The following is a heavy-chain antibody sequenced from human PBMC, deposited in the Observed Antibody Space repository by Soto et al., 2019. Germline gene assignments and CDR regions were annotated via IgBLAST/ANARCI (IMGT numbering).Heavy chain of an antibody. CDR3: ASWRVREHAYDI. V-gene: IGHV3-53*01. Sequence: DVQLVESGGGLIQPGGSLRLSCEAFGLTVSGKKYVAWVRQAPGKGLEWLSGVYDTDGIYYADSVKGRFTSSRDSSKTIVYLQMNSLRPDVTAVHYCASWRVREHAYDILGPGTAVTVSS. J-gene: IGHJ3*02. D-gene: IGHD3-16*01. CDR2: VYDTDGI. CDR1: GLTVSGKKY.